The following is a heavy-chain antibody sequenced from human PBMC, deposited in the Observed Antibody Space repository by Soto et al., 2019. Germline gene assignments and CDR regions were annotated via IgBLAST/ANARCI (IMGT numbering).Heavy chain of an antibody. D-gene: IGHD2-15*01. CDR3: ARDLLGYCSGGSCYYYYGMDV. CDR2: ISSSGSTI. J-gene: IGHJ6*02. CDR1: GFTFSDYY. V-gene: IGHV3-11*01. Sequence: QVQLVESGGGLVKPGGSLRLSCAASGFTFSDYYMSWIRQAPGKGLEWVSYISSSGSTIYYADSVKGRFTISRDNAKNSLYLQMNSMRAEDTAVYYCARDLLGYCSGGSCYYYYGMDVWGQGTTVTVSS.